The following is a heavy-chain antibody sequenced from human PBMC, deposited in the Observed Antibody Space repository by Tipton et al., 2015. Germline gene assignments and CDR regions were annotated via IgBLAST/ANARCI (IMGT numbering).Heavy chain of an antibody. Sequence: TLSLTCTVSGGSISSSSYYWGWIRQPPGKGLEWIGSLYFSGSTYYNPSLKSRVTISTDTSKNQFFLNLTSVTAADTAVYFCARDLEHGMDVWGQGTTVTVS. CDR2: LYFSGST. CDR1: GGSISSSSYY. CDR3: ARDLEHGMDV. V-gene: IGHV4-39*07. J-gene: IGHJ6*02. D-gene: IGHD5-24*01.